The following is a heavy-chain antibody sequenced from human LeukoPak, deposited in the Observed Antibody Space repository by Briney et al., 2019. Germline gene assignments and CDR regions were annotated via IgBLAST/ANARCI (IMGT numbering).Heavy chain of an antibody. D-gene: IGHD3-10*01. J-gene: IGHJ4*02. CDR2: VKVANGDT. V-gene: IGHV1-3*01. CDR1: GYSFTRHV. Sequence: ASVKVSCKTSGYSFTRHVLHWVRQAPGQGLEWMGWVKVANGDTKYSRRFQGRVTFVRDTSATTVYMDLSSLTSEDTALYYCARELTRFGELDFWGQGTLVTVSS. CDR3: ARELTRFGELDF.